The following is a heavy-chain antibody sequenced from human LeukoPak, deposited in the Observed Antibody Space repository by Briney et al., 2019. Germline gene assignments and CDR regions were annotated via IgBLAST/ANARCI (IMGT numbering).Heavy chain of an antibody. D-gene: IGHD3-22*01. V-gene: IGHV3-11*01. Sequence: GGSLRLSCAASGFTFSDYYMSWIRQAPGKGLEWVSYISSSGSTIYYADSVKGRFTISRDNAKNSLYLQMNSLRAEDTAVYYCAKESFYYDTTGYKAYYFVYWGQGTLVTVSS. CDR2: ISSSGSTI. CDR3: AKESFYYDTTGYKAYYFVY. CDR1: GFTFSDYY. J-gene: IGHJ4*02.